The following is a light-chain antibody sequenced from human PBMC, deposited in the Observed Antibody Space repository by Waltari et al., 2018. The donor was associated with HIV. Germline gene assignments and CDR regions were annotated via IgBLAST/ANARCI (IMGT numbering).Light chain of an antibody. V-gene: IGKV1-39*01. CDR2: TAS. J-gene: IGKJ2*01. CDR3: LQTYSFPFT. Sequence: DIQMTQSPSSLSASIGDRVPITCRASQGINTYLSWYQQKPGKAHRLLIHTASSLHAGVPSRFSGSRSGTNFTRTISSLQPEDFATYYCLQTYSFPFTFGHGATVDIK. CDR1: QGINTY.